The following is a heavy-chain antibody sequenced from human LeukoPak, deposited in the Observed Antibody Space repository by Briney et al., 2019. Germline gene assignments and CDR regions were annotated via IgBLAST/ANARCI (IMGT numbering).Heavy chain of an antibody. CDR2: INPSGGST. V-gene: IGHV1-46*01. CDR1: GYTLTELS. J-gene: IGHJ6*02. Sequence: GASVKVSCKVSGYTLTELSMHWVRQAPGQGLEWMGIINPSGGSTSYAQKFQGRVTMTRDTSTSTVYMELSSLRSEDTAVYYCARDQAYSSGWLKSAYYYYGMDVWGQGTTVTVSS. CDR3: ARDQAYSSGWLKSAYYYYGMDV. D-gene: IGHD6-19*01.